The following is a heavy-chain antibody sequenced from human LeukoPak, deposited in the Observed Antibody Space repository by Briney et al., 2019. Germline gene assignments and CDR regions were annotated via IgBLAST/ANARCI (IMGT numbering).Heavy chain of an antibody. CDR2: INHSGST. J-gene: IGHJ4*02. CDR3: ARGIAVAGTLSHFDY. CDR1: GGSFSGYD. V-gene: IGHV4-34*01. D-gene: IGHD6-19*01. Sequence: SETLSLTCAVYGGSFSGYDWSWIRQPPGKGLEWIGEINHSGSTNYNPSLKSRVTISVDTSKNQFSLKLSSVTAADTAVYYCARGIAVAGTLSHFDYWGQGTLVTVSS.